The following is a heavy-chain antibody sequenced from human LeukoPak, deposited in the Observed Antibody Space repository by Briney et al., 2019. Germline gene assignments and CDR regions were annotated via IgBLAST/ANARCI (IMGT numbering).Heavy chain of an antibody. Sequence: GASVKVSCKASGGTFSSYAISWVRQAPGQGLEWMGGIIPIFGTANYAQKFQGRVTITADESTSTAYMELSSLRSEDTAVYYCASSPPVQSVQLEPKPIFDYWGQGTLVTVSS. V-gene: IGHV1-69*13. CDR3: ASSPPVQSVQLEPKPIFDY. CDR2: IIPIFGTA. CDR1: GGTFSSYA. J-gene: IGHJ4*02. D-gene: IGHD1-1*01.